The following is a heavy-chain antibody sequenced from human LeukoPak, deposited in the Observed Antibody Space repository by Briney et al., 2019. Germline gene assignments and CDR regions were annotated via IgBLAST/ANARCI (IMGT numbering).Heavy chain of an antibody. Sequence: ASGKVSCKASGYTFTSYYMHWVRQAPGQGLEWMGITNPSGGSTSYAQKLQGRVTMTTDTSTSTAYMELRSLRSDDTAVYYCASWLRGVIGAFDIWGQGTMVTVSS. V-gene: IGHV1-46*01. D-gene: IGHD3-10*01. J-gene: IGHJ3*02. CDR1: GYTFTSYY. CDR3: ASWLRGVIGAFDI. CDR2: TNPSGGST.